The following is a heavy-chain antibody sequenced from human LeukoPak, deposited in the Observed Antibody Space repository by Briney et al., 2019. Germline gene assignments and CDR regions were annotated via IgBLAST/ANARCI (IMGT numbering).Heavy chain of an antibody. J-gene: IGHJ4*02. V-gene: IGHV3-30*18. CDR3: AKTIGSCPPYYCDY. D-gene: IGHD1-26*01. CDR2: ISYDGSNK. Sequence: PGGSLRLSCAASGFTFSSYDMHWVRQAPGKGLEWVAVISYDGSNKYYADSVKGRCTISRDNSKNTLYLQVNIRRAEGTAGYYWAKTIGSCPPYYCDYGGQGTLVTVSS. CDR1: GFTFSSYD.